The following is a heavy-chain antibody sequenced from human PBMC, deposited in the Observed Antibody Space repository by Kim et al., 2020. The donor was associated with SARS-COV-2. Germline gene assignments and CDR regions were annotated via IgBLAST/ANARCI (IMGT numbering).Heavy chain of an antibody. Sequence: ASVKVSCKASGYTFTSYAMNWVRQAPVQGLEWMGWINTNTGNPTYAQGFTGRFVFSLDTSVSTAYLQISSLKAEDTAVYYCARVLTDYYDSSGYSVYYYYGMDVWGQGTTVTVSS. D-gene: IGHD3-22*01. J-gene: IGHJ6*02. V-gene: IGHV7-4-1*02. CDR1: GYTFTSYA. CDR2: INTNTGNP. CDR3: ARVLTDYYDSSGYSVYYYYGMDV.